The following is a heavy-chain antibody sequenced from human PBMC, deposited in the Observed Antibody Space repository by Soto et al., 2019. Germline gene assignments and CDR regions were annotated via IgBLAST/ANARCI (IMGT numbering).Heavy chain of an antibody. D-gene: IGHD5-18*01. Sequence: GGSLRLSCAASGFTFSSYAMHWVRQAPGKGLEWVAVISYDGSNKYYADSVKGRFTISRDNSKNTLYLQMNSLRAEDTAVYYCARDRYSYYYYYYGMDVWGQGTTVTVSS. V-gene: IGHV3-30-3*01. CDR1: GFTFSSYA. CDR3: ARDRYSYYYYYYGMDV. J-gene: IGHJ6*02. CDR2: ISYDGSNK.